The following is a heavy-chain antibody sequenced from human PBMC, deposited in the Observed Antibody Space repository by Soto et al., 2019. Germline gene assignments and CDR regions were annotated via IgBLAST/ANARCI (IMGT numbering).Heavy chain of an antibody. D-gene: IGHD5-12*01. V-gene: IGHV2-5*02. J-gene: IGHJ4*02. CDR3: AHTMAPRIFDY. CDR1: GFSLITSGVG. CDR2: IYWDDDK. Sequence: QITLKEAGPTLVKPTQTLTLTCSFSGFSLITSGVGVGWIRQPPGKALEWLALIYWDDDKGYSTSLKSRLTITKDPTRNQVVLTMTNIDPADTATYSCAHTMAPRIFDYWGQGTLVTVSS.